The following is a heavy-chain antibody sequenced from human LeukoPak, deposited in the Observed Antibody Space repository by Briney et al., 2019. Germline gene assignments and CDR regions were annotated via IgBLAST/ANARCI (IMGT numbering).Heavy chain of an antibody. D-gene: IGHD3-22*01. V-gene: IGHV1-2*06. CDR3: AREDSSGWPLGY. Sequence: ASVKVSCKASGYTFTGYYMHWVRQAPGQGLEWMGRINPNSGGTNYAQKFQGRVTMTRDTSISTAYMELSRLRSDDTAVYYCAREDSSGWPLGYWGQGTLVTVSS. J-gene: IGHJ4*02. CDR2: INPNSGGT. CDR1: GYTFTGYY.